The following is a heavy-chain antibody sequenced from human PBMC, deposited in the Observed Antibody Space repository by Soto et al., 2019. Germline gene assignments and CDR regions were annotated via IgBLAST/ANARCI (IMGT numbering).Heavy chain of an antibody. CDR2: ISAYNGNT. CDR3: ARDEAYYDILTGRAAFDI. CDR1: GYTFTSYG. J-gene: IGHJ3*02. Sequence: GASVKVSCKASGYTFTSYGISWVRQAPGQGLEWMGWISAYNGNTNYAQKLQGRVTMTTDTSTSTAYMELRSPRSDDTAVYYCARDEAYYDILTGRAAFDIWGQGTMVTVSS. D-gene: IGHD3-9*01. V-gene: IGHV1-18*01.